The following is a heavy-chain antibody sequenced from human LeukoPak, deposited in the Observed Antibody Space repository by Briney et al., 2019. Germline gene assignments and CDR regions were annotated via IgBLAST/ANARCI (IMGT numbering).Heavy chain of an antibody. V-gene: IGHV3-7*01. CDR3: ARDLPTGTYRAYFDN. Sequence: GGSLRLSCAASGFTISTYWMSWVRQAPGKGLEWVANIKQDGSEKYFVDSVKGRFTISRDNAKNTLYLQMNSLRAEDTAVYYCARDLPTGTYRAYFDNWGQGTLVTVSS. J-gene: IGHJ4*02. CDR1: GFTISTYW. D-gene: IGHD1-26*01. CDR2: IKQDGSEK.